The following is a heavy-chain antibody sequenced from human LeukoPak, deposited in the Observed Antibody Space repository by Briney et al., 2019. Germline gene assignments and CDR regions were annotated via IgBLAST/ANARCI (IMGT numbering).Heavy chain of an antibody. CDR1: GYTFTSYG. V-gene: IGHV1-18*01. D-gene: IGHD2-2*01. CDR3: AREGGTLGYCSSTSCPDYFDY. J-gene: IGHJ4*02. Sequence: ASVKVSCKASGYTFTSYGISWVRQAPGQGLEWMGWISAYNGNTNYAQKLQGGVTMTTDTSTSTAYMELRSLRSDDTAVYYCAREGGTLGYCSSTSCPDYFDYWGQGTLVTVSS. CDR2: ISAYNGNT.